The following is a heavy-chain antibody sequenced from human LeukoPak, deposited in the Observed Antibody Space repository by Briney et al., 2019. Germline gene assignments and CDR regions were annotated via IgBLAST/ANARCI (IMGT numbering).Heavy chain of an antibody. V-gene: IGHV3-74*01. J-gene: IGHJ4*02. Sequence: GGSLRLSCAASGFTFSRHWMHWVRQAPGKGLAWVSRISSDGSNTNYADSVKGRFTISRDNAKNTLYLQMDSLTAEDTAVYYCVSRNYGSSPFDYWGQGTLVTVSS. CDR3: VSRNYGSSPFDY. D-gene: IGHD4-17*01. CDR2: ISSDGSNT. CDR1: GFTFSRHW.